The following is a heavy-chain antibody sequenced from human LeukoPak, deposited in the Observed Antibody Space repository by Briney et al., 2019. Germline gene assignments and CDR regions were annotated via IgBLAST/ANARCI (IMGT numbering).Heavy chain of an antibody. J-gene: IGHJ5*02. Sequence: SETLSLTCTVSGGSISSYYWSWIRQPPGKGLEWIGYIYYSGSTNYNPSLKSRVSISVDTSKNQFSLKLSSVTAADTAVYYCVRVMLGTPNWFDPWGQGTLVTVSS. CDR2: IYYSGST. CDR3: VRVMLGTPNWFDP. V-gene: IGHV4-59*01. CDR1: GGSISSYY. D-gene: IGHD3-10*02.